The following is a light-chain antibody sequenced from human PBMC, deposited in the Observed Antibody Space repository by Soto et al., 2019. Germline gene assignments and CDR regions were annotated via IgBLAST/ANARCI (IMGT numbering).Light chain of an antibody. CDR2: SAS. J-gene: IGKJ5*01. Sequence: IQLTQSPSSLSASVGDRVTITCRASQGVGSDLAWSQHMPGKAPKLLIYSASTLQSGVPSRFSGSGSGTYFTLTINNLQPEDFATYYCQQYGSSPPITFGQGTRLEIK. CDR1: QGVGSD. V-gene: IGKV1-9*01. CDR3: QQYGSSPPIT.